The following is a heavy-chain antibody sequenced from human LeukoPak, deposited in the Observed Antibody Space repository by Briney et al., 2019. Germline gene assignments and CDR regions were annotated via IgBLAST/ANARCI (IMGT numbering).Heavy chain of an antibody. Sequence: GGSLKISCKGSGYSFTTYWIGWVRQMPGKGLEWRGLIYPGDSDSRYSPSFQGQVTISADKSISTAYLQWSSLKASDTAIYYCARRLRDTSSYPFDYWRQGTLVTVSS. J-gene: IGHJ4*02. V-gene: IGHV5-51*01. D-gene: IGHD3-22*01. CDR1: GYSFTTYW. CDR2: IYPGDSDS. CDR3: ARRLRDTSSYPFDY.